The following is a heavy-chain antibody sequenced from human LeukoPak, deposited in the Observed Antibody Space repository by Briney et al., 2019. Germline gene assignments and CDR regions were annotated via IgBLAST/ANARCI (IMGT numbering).Heavy chain of an antibody. Sequence: PGGSLRLSCAASGFTFDDFAMHWVRQVPGKALEWVSGISWNSANIDYADSVRGRFTTSRDNAKNSLYLQMNSLRAEDTALYYCAKEGYYDILAGYHTYSYYYMDVWGKGTTVTVSS. D-gene: IGHD3-9*01. V-gene: IGHV3-9*01. CDR1: GFTFDDFA. CDR3: AKEGYYDILAGYHTYSYYYMDV. J-gene: IGHJ6*03. CDR2: ISWNSANI.